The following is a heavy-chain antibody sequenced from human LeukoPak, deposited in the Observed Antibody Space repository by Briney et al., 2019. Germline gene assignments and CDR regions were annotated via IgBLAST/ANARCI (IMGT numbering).Heavy chain of an antibody. Sequence: GGSLRLSCAASGFTFSSYSMNWVRQAPGKGLEWVSSISSNSSYIYYADSVKGRFTISRDNAKNSLYLQMNSLRAEDTAVYYCARITIFGGVSPDAFDIWGQGTMVTVSS. D-gene: IGHD3-3*01. J-gene: IGHJ3*02. CDR3: ARITIFGGVSPDAFDI. CDR2: ISSNSSYI. V-gene: IGHV3-21*01. CDR1: GFTFSSYS.